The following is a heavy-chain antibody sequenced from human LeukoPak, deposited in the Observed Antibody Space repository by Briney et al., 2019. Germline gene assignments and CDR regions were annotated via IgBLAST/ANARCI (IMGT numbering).Heavy chain of an antibody. D-gene: IGHD3-3*01. J-gene: IGHJ3*02. Sequence: SETLSLTCTVSGDSITSYPWNWIRQSPGKGLEWIGFIHYSGRYTYNPALRIRVTMYVDRSKNQFSLTVSSVTTADTANYYCAKWSDSKRAFDIWGQGKMVTVSS. V-gene: IGHV4-59*12. CDR1: GDSITSYP. CDR2: IHYSGRY. CDR3: AKWSDSKRAFDI.